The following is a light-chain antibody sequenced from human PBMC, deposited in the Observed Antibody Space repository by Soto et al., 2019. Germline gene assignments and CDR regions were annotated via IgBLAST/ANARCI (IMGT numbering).Light chain of an antibody. J-gene: IGLJ1*01. V-gene: IGLV1-44*01. CDR3: AAWDDSLNGFV. Sequence: LTQPPSASGTPGQRVTISCSGSSSNIGKTSVHWFQQLPGAAPKLLIHTGDKRPSGVPDRFSGSKSGTSASLAITGLQSEDEADYFCAAWDDSLNGFVFGTGTKLTVL. CDR2: TGD. CDR1: SSNIGKTS.